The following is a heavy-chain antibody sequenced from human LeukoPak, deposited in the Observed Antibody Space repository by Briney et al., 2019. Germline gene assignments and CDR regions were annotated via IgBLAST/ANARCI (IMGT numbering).Heavy chain of an antibody. J-gene: IGHJ4*02. CDR1: GGTFSSYV. CDR3: ARALNLLYCSGGSCYFDY. D-gene: IGHD2-15*01. Sequence: VASVKVSCKASGGTFSSYVISWVRQAPGQGLEWMGGIIPIFGTANYAQKFQGRVTITADESTSTAYMELSSLRSEDTAVYYCARALNLLYCSGGSCYFDYWGQGTLVTVSS. CDR2: IIPIFGTA. V-gene: IGHV1-69*13.